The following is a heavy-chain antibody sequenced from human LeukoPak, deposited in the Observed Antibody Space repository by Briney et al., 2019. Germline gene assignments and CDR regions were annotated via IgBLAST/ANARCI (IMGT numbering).Heavy chain of an antibody. V-gene: IGHV3-23*01. CDR2: IDGRGGST. J-gene: IGHJ4*02. Sequence: PGKTLRLSCVASGLIFSNYAMTWVRQAPGKGLEWLSSIDGRGGSTYYAQPVKGRFTISRDNAKNSLYLQMNSLRAEDTAVYYCARGRGWYQGDYWGQGTLVTVSS. D-gene: IGHD6-19*01. CDR1: GLIFSNYA. CDR3: ARGRGWYQGDY.